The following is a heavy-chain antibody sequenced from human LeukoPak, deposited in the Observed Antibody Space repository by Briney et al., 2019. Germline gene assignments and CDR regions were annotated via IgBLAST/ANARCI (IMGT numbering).Heavy chain of an antibody. Sequence: PSETLSLTCTVSGGSIDSSSYYWGWIRQPPGKGLEWIGSLYYSGSTFYNPSLKSRVTISLDTSNNQFSLKLSSVTAADTAVYYCASFPEYGDYWNFDLWGRGTLVTVSS. CDR2: LYYSGST. CDR1: GGSIDSSSYY. V-gene: IGHV4-39*07. CDR3: ASFPEYGDYWNFDL. D-gene: IGHD4-17*01. J-gene: IGHJ2*01.